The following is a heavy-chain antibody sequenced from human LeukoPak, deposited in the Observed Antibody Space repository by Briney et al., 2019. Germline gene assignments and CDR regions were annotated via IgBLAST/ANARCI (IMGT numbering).Heavy chain of an antibody. CDR1: GGSISSGGYY. CDR2: IYHSGST. CDR3: ARGTRITIFGVVSPFDY. J-gene: IGHJ4*02. D-gene: IGHD3-3*01. Sequence: PSETLSLTRTVSGGSISSGGYYWSWIRQPPGKGLEWIGYIYHSGSTYYNPSLKSRVTISVDRSKNQFSLKLSSVTAADTAVYYCARGTRITIFGVVSPFDYWGQGTLVTVSS. V-gene: IGHV4-30-2*01.